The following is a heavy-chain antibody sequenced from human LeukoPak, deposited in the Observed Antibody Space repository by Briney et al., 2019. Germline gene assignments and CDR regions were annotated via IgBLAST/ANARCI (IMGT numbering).Heavy chain of an antibody. V-gene: IGHV3-48*01. J-gene: IGHJ6*03. CDR1: GFTFSSYS. Sequence: GGSLRLSCAASGFTFSSYSMNWVRQAPGKGLEWVSYISSSSSTIYYADSVKGRFTISRDNAKNSLYLQMNSLRAEDTAVYYCARDQDYGDLNYYYMDVWGKGTTVTVPS. CDR3: ARDQDYGDLNYYYMDV. CDR2: ISSSSSTI. D-gene: IGHD4-17*01.